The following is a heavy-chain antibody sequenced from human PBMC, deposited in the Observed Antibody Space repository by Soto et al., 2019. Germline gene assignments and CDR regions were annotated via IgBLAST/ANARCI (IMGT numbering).Heavy chain of an antibody. J-gene: IGHJ6*02. Sequence: VGSLRLSCAASGFSFSDYGMHWVRQAPGKGLEWLTIIWFDASHEYYADSVKGRFTISRDNSNNTLYLQLNSPTADDTAVYFCARDQGRATADGPLGNGLDVWGQGTAVTVSS. CDR1: GFSFSDYG. CDR2: IWFDASHE. D-gene: IGHD6-13*01. CDR3: ARDQGRATADGPLGNGLDV. V-gene: IGHV3-33*01.